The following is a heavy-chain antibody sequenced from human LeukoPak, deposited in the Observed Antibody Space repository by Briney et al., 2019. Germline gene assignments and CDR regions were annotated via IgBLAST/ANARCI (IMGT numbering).Heavy chain of an antibody. V-gene: IGHV3-7*01. CDR2: IKLDGSEK. D-gene: IGHD1-26*01. Sequence: HAGGSLRLSCVASGFTFGKYWMSWVRQAPGKGLEWVANIKLDGSEKNYVDSVKGRFTISRDNTKNSLYLQMNSLRAEDTAVYYCARDRWEPYFDYWGQGTLVTVSS. CDR3: ARDRWEPYFDY. CDR1: GFTFGKYW. J-gene: IGHJ4*02.